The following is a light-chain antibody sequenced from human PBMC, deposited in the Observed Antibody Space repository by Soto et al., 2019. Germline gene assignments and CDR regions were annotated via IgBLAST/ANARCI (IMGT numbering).Light chain of an antibody. CDR1: SSDVGGYNY. Sequence: QSALTQPASVSGSPVQSITISCTGTSSDVGGYNYVSWYQQHPGKAPKLMIYDVSNRPSGVSNRFSGSKSGNTASLTISGLQAEDEADYYCSSCTSSSTLNVFGTGTKVTVL. J-gene: IGLJ1*01. V-gene: IGLV2-14*01. CDR3: SSCTSSSTLNV. CDR2: DVS.